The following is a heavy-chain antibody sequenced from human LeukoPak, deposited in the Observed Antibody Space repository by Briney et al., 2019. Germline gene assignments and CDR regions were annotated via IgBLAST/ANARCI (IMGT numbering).Heavy chain of an antibody. CDR1: GFTFSSYG. CDR3: ARIIAAAGTKGYYYYYMDV. CDR2: ISYDGSNK. Sequence: PGGSLRLSCAASGFTFSSYGMHWVRQAPGKGLEWVAVISYDGSNKYYADSVKGRFTISRDNSKNTLYLQMNSLRAEDTAVYYCARIIAAAGTKGYYYYYMDVWGKGTTVTVSS. V-gene: IGHV3-30*03. J-gene: IGHJ6*03. D-gene: IGHD6-13*01.